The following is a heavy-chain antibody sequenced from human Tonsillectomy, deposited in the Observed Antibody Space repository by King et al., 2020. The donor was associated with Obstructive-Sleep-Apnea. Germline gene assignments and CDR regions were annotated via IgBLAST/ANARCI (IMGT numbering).Heavy chain of an antibody. D-gene: IGHD4-17*01. V-gene: IGHV2-70*01. J-gene: IGHJ4*02. CDR3: VRMERTTATTWGYFDY. CDR1: GFSLTTSGMC. Sequence: VTLKESGPALVNPTQTLTLTCTFSGFSLTTSGMCVTWIRQPPGKALEWLALIDWDDDEYYSTSLKTRLTISKDTSKNQVVLRMTNMGPVDTATYFCVRMERTTATTWGYFDYWGQGSVVTVSS. CDR2: IDWDDDE.